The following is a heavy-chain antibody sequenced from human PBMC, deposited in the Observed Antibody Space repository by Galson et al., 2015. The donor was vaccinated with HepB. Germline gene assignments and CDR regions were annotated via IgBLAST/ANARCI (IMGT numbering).Heavy chain of an antibody. V-gene: IGHV5-51*01. CDR1: GDSFSNYW. Sequence: QSGAEVKKPGESLKISCKVSGDSFSNYWIGWVRQMPGKGLEWMGLIYLDDSDTRYSPSSQGQVTISADKSISTAYLQWSSLRASDTATCYCAKEAGPWGQGTLVTVSS. CDR2: IYLDDSDT. CDR3: AKEAGP. J-gene: IGHJ5*02.